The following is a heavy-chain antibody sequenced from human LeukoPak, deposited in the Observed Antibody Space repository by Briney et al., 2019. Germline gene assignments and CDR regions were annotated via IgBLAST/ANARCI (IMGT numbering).Heavy chain of an antibody. Sequence: PGGSLRLSCATSGLTFTRYAMSWVRQAPGKGLEWVSGISSSGGVTYSADSVAGRFTISRDNSNNALFLQMNNLRAEDMAIYYCARGASSWEYTTFDVWGQGAIVTVSS. V-gene: IGHV3-23*01. CDR1: GLTFTRYA. D-gene: IGHD6-13*01. J-gene: IGHJ3*01. CDR2: ISSSGGVT. CDR3: ARGASSWEYTTFDV.